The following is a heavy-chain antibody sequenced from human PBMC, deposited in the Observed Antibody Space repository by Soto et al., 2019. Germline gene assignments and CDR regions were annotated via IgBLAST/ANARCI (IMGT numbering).Heavy chain of an antibody. CDR2: FNPSGLST. Sequence: QVHLVQSGAEVKKPGASVNVSCQASGSITNHHMHWVRQAPGQGLEWMGIFNPSGLSTTYAQKFQGRVTTTVDTSTSTVYMELSSLTSEDTAVYFCAKVTHRGPIAVAGPLGSWGQGTLVIVSS. D-gene: IGHD6-19*01. CDR1: GSITNHH. J-gene: IGHJ4*02. CDR3: AKVTHRGPIAVAGPLGS. V-gene: IGHV1-46*01.